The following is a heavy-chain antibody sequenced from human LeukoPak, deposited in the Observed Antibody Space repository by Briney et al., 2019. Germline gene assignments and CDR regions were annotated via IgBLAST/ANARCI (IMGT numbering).Heavy chain of an antibody. Sequence: GGSLGLSCAATGFTLSIYRMYWVSQVPGKGLVWVSCINSDGSSTTYADSVKGRFTISRDNAKNTLYLQMNSLRVEDTAVYYCARDFSYGMDVWGQGTTVTVSS. V-gene: IGHV3-74*01. CDR3: ARDFSYGMDV. CDR1: GFTLSIYR. J-gene: IGHJ6*02. CDR2: INSDGSST.